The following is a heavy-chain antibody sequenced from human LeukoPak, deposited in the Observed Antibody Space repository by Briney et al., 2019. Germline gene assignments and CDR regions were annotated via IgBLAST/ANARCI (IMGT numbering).Heavy chain of an antibody. Sequence: SETLSLTCTVSGGSISGSGYYWVWIRQPPGKGLEWIGSIYYSGSTYYNPSLKSRVTISVDTSKNQFSLKLSSVTAADTAVYYCARQNYYGSGSSSPYYFDYWGQGTLVTVSS. V-gene: IGHV4-39*07. CDR1: GGSISGSGYY. CDR3: ARQNYYGSGSSSPYYFDY. D-gene: IGHD3-10*01. CDR2: IYYSGST. J-gene: IGHJ4*02.